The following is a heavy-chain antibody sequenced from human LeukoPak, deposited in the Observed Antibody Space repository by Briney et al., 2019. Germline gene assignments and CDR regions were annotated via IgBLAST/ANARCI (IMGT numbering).Heavy chain of an antibody. D-gene: IGHD3-10*01. J-gene: IGHJ5*02. Sequence: GGSLRLSCAASGFTFSSYGMHWVRQAPGKGLEWVAVISYDGSNKYYADSVKGRFTISRDNSKNTLYLQMNSLRAEDTAVYYSARDQAGVRGVRSPAWFDPWGQGTLVTVSS. CDR1: GFTFSSYG. CDR2: ISYDGSNK. CDR3: ARDQAGVRGVRSPAWFDP. V-gene: IGHV3-30*03.